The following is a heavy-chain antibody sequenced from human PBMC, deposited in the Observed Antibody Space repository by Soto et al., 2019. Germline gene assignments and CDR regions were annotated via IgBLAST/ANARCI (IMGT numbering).Heavy chain of an antibody. CDR1: GYTFTNYA. CDR2: ISAYNGNT. J-gene: IGHJ3*02. V-gene: IGHV1-18*01. D-gene: IGHD5-12*01. Sequence: ASVKVSCKASGYTFTNYAISWVRQAPGQGLEWMGWISAYNGNTNYAQKFQERVSITRDMSTRTAYMELSSLRSEDTAVYYCAAGVTYDGNFDIWGQGTMVTVSS. CDR3: AAGVTYDGNFDI.